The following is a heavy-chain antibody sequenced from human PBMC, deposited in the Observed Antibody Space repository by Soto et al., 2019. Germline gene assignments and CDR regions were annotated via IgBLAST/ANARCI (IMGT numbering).Heavy chain of an antibody. D-gene: IGHD3-16*02. CDR3: ARDGDYIWGSYRYKCLDY. Sequence: EVQLVESGGGLVQPGGSLRLSCAASGFTFSSYSMNWVRQAPGKGLEWVSYISSSSSTIYYADSVKGRFTISRDNAKNSLYLQMNGLRAEDTAVYYCARDGDYIWGSYRYKCLDYWGQGTLVTVSS. V-gene: IGHV3-48*01. J-gene: IGHJ4*02. CDR2: ISSSSSTI. CDR1: GFTFSSYS.